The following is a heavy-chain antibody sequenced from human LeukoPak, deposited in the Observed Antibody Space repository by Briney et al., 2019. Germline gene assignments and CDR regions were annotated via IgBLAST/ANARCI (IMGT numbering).Heavy chain of an antibody. D-gene: IGHD6-13*01. CDR1: GGSFSGYY. Sequence: SETLSLTCAVYGGSFSGYYWSWIRQPPGKGLEWIGEINHSGSTNYNPSLKSRVTISVDTSKNQSSLKLSSVTAADTAVYYCAYEAAMSPYYFDYWGQGTLVTVSS. J-gene: IGHJ4*02. V-gene: IGHV4-34*01. CDR3: AYEAAMSPYYFDY. CDR2: INHSGST.